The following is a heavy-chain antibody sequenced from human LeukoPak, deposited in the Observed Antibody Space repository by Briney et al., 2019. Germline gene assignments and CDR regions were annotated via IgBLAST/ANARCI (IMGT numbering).Heavy chain of an antibody. D-gene: IGHD2-15*01. CDR3: ARLGCSGGSCYSPTGDY. Sequence: GESLKISCKGSGYSFTSYWISWVRQMPGKGLEWMGRIDSSDSYTNYSPSFQGHVTISADKSISTAYLQWRSLKASDTAMYYCARLGCSGGSCYSPTGDYWGQGTLVTVRS. CDR1: GYSFTSYW. V-gene: IGHV5-10-1*01. J-gene: IGHJ4*02. CDR2: IDSSDSYT.